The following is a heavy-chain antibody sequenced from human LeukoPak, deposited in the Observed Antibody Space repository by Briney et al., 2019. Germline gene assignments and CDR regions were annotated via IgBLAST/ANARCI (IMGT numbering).Heavy chain of an antibody. V-gene: IGHV3-74*01. CDR3: TRGPTRFGGYGIDS. J-gene: IGHJ4*02. Sequence: GGSLRLSCAASGFSFSDHWMHWVRQAPGKGLVWVSRISSDGTTTNYADSVKGRFTISRDNAKNTLYLQINSLRAEDTAVYYCTRGPTRFGGYGIDSWGQGTLVTVSS. D-gene: IGHD5-12*01. CDR2: ISSDGTTT. CDR1: GFSFSDHW.